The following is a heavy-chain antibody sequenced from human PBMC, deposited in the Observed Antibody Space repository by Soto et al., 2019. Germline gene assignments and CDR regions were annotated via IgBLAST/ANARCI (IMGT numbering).Heavy chain of an antibody. CDR3: ARDPATKTLRFLEWLGDYYYGIDV. V-gene: IGHV1-3*01. CDR1: GYTFTSYA. Sequence: ASVKVSCKASGYTFTSYAMHWVRQAPGQRLEWMGWINAGNGNTKYSQKFQGRVTITRDTSASTAYMELSSLRSEDTAVYYCARDPATKTLRFLEWLGDYYYGIDVRAQRSTVTGSS. J-gene: IGHJ6*02. D-gene: IGHD3-3*01. CDR2: INAGNGNT.